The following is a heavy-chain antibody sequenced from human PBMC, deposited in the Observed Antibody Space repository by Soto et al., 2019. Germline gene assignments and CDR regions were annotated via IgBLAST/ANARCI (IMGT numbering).Heavy chain of an antibody. J-gene: IGHJ3*02. V-gene: IGHV1-69*02. D-gene: IGHD6-25*01. CDR1: GGTFSTYT. CDR2: ILPMLDIT. Sequence: QVQLVQSGAEVKKPGSSVKVSCKASGGTFSTYTIIWVRQAPGQGLEWMGRILPMLDITNSAQRFQGRVTITADKSTSTAYLERRSRRSEDTAVYYCTLGSGSAENFDIWCRGTMVTVSS. CDR3: TLGSGSAENFDI.